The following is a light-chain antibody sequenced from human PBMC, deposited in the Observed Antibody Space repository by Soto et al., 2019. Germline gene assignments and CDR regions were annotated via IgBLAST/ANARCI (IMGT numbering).Light chain of an antibody. CDR3: QQCYMGWT. CDR1: QSIGRF. V-gene: IGKV1-5*01. J-gene: IGKJ1*01. CDR2: DAS. Sequence: DLPMTQSPSPLSASVWDRVTITCRASQSIGRFLAWYQHQPGKAPKLLIYDASTLESGVPSRFSGTGSGTEFTFSITSLQPEDFGTYYCQQCYMGWTFGQGTKV.